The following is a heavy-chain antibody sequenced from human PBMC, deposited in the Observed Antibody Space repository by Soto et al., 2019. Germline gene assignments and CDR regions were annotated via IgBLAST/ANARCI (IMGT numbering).Heavy chain of an antibody. V-gene: IGHV3-33*01. CDR3: ARDGHSYDSSGYFY. Sequence: QVQLVESGGGVVQPGRSLRLSCAASGFTFSSYGMHWVRQAPGKGLEWVAVIWYDGSNKYYADSVKGRFTISRDNSKNTLYLQRNSLRAEGTAVYYCARDGHSYDSSGYFYWGQGTLVTVSS. CDR1: GFTFSSYG. CDR2: IWYDGSNK. D-gene: IGHD3-22*01. J-gene: IGHJ4*02.